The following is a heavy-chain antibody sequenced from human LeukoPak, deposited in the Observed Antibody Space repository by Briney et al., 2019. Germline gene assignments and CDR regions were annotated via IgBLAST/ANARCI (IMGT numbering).Heavy chain of an antibody. CDR1: GGSISSYY. V-gene: IGHV4-59*12. CDR2: IYYSGST. Sequence: SETLSLTCTVSGGSISSYYWSWIRQPPGKGLEWIGYIYYSGSTNYNPSLKSRVTISVDTSKNQFSLKLSSVTAADTAVYYCARGFRYSRTTLEGYFDYWGQGTLVTVSS. D-gene: IGHD6-13*01. J-gene: IGHJ4*02. CDR3: ARGFRYSRTTLEGYFDY.